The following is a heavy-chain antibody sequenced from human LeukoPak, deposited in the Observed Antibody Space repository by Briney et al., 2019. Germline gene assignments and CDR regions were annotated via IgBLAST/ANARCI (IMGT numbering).Heavy chain of an antibody. CDR1: RGTFSSYA. CDR3: AREGYSYGLGYYMDV. J-gene: IGHJ6*03. CDR2: IIPIFGTA. V-gene: IGHV1-69*13. D-gene: IGHD5-18*01. Sequence: ASVKVSCKVSRGTFSSYAISWVRQAPGQGLEWMGGIIPIFGTANYAQKFQGRVTITADESTSTAYMELSSLRSEDTAVYYCAREGYSYGLGYYMDVWGKGTTVTVSS.